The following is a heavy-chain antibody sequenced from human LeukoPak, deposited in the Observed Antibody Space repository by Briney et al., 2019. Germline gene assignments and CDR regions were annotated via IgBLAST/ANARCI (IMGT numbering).Heavy chain of an antibody. CDR3: ARDLSGVALGY. CDR1: GGTFSSYA. V-gene: IGHV1-69*06. J-gene: IGHJ4*02. D-gene: IGHD3-10*01. CDR2: IIPIFGTA. Sequence: SAKVSCKASGGTFSSYAISWVRQAPGQGLEWMGGIIPIFGTANYAQKFQGRVTITADKSTSTAYMELSSLRSEDTAVYYCARDLSGVALGYWGQGTLVTVSS.